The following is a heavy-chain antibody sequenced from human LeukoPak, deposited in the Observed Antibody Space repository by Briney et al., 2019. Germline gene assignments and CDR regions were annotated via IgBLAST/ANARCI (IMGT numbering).Heavy chain of an antibody. D-gene: IGHD3-22*01. V-gene: IGHV3-53*01. CDR2: IYSGGST. Sequence: GGSLRLSCAASGFTVSSNYMSWVRQAPGKGLEWVSVIYSGGSTYYADSVKGRFTIARDNSKNTLYLQMNSLRAEDTAVYYCARGLNDRAFDYWGQGTLVTVSS. CDR3: ARGLNDRAFDY. J-gene: IGHJ4*02. CDR1: GFTVSSNY.